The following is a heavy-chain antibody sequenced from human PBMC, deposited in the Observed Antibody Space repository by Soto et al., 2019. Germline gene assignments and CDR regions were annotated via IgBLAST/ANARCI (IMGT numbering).Heavy chain of an antibody. CDR2: ISYDGNNN. J-gene: IGHJ4*02. V-gene: IGHV3-30*03. Sequence: GGSLRLSCAASEFTFSNYAMHWVRQAPGKGLQWLAVISYDGNNNYYADSGECRFTISRDNSKNTVYLQMNSLRLEDTAVYYCARGPSYSDSYFDHWGQGTLVTVSS. CDR1: EFTFSNYA. CDR3: ARGPSYSDSYFDH. D-gene: IGHD4-17*01.